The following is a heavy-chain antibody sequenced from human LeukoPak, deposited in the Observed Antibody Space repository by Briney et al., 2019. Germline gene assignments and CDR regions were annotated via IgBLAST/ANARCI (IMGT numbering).Heavy chain of an antibody. Sequence: GRSLRLSCAASGFTFSSYWMSWVRQAPGQGLEWVANIKQDGSEKYYVDSAKGRFTISRDNAKNSLYLQMNSLRAEDTAVYYCARGYGSGSYGIDYWGQGTLVTVSS. CDR2: IKQDGSEK. D-gene: IGHD3-10*01. CDR1: GFTFSSYW. V-gene: IGHV3-7*03. J-gene: IGHJ4*02. CDR3: ARGYGSGSYGIDY.